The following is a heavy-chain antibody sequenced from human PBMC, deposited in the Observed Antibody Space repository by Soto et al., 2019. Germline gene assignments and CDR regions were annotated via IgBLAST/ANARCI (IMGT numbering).Heavy chain of an antibody. D-gene: IGHD4-17*01. CDR3: ARAVYGDYLDRPYYFDY. Sequence: QVQLQESGPGLVKPSQTLSLTCTVSGGSISSGGYYWSWIRQHPGKGLEWIGYIYYSGSTYYNPSLKSRVTISVDTSKNQFSLKLSSVTAADTAVYYCARAVYGDYLDRPYYFDYWGQGTLVTVSS. J-gene: IGHJ4*02. V-gene: IGHV4-31*03. CDR1: GGSISSGGYY. CDR2: IYYSGST.